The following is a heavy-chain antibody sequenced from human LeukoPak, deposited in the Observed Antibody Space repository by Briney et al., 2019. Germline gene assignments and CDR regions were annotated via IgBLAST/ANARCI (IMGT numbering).Heavy chain of an antibody. J-gene: IGHJ4*02. CDR1: GSTFDDYG. D-gene: IGHD6-13*01. CDR2: INWNGGST. V-gene: IGHV3-20*04. CDR3: ARGTQPGYSSSWYGY. Sequence: GGSLRLSCAASGSTFDDYGMSWVRQAPGKGLEWVSGINWNGGSTGYADSVKGRFTISRDNAKNSLYLQMNSLRAEDTALYYCARGTQPGYSSSWYGYWGQGTLVTVSS.